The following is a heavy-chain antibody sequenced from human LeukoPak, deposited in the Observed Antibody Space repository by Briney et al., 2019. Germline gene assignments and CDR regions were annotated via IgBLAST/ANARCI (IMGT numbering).Heavy chain of an antibody. CDR2: INHRGST. Sequence: SETLSLTCGVYGGSFSGYYWSWIRQPPGKGLEWIGEINHRGSTNYNPSLKSRVTISVDTSKNQFSLKLSSVTAADTAVYYCARRGVLRYFDWLYQGGSFDYWGQGTLVTVSS. V-gene: IGHV4-34*01. J-gene: IGHJ4*02. CDR1: GGSFSGYY. CDR3: ARRGVLRYFDWLYQGGSFDY. D-gene: IGHD3-9*01.